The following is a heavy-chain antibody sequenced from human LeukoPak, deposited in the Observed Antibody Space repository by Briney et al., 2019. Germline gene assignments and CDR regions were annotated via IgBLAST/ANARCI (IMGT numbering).Heavy chain of an antibody. Sequence: GGYLRLSCTASGFPFSGYSMNWVRQAPGKGLEWVSYINSGGSTIYYADSVKGRFTISRDKAKNSLYLQMNSLRAEDTAVYYCARDDSYGLDYWGQGTLVTVSS. V-gene: IGHV3-48*01. CDR1: GFPFSGYS. CDR3: ARDDSYGLDY. J-gene: IGHJ4*02. CDR2: INSGGSTI. D-gene: IGHD5-18*01.